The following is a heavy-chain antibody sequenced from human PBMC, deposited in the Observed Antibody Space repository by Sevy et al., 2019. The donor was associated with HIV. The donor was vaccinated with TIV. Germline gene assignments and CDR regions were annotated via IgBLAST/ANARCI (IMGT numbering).Heavy chain of an antibody. CDR2: INTNTGNP. J-gene: IGHJ6*02. CDR1: GYTFTSYA. V-gene: IGHV7-4-1*02. D-gene: IGHD5-18*01. CDR3: ARGGGYTAMVRYYGMDV. Sequence: ASVKVSCKASGYTFTSYAMNWVRQAPGQGLEWMGWINTNTGNPTYAQGFTGRFVFSLDTSVSTAYLQISSLKAEDTAVYYCARGGGYTAMVRYYGMDVWGQGTTVTVSS.